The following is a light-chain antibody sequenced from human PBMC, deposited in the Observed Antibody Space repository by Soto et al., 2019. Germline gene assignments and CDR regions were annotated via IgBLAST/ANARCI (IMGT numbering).Light chain of an antibody. Sequence: EIVVTQSPGTLSLSPGERATLSCRASQSVSSSYLAWYQHKPGQAPRLLIYGASTRATGIPDRFSGSGSGTDFTLSISRLESEDLEVYFCQQFGSPFTFGPGTKVYL. V-gene: IGKV3-20*01. CDR2: GAS. J-gene: IGKJ3*01. CDR3: QQFGSPFT. CDR1: QSVSSSY.